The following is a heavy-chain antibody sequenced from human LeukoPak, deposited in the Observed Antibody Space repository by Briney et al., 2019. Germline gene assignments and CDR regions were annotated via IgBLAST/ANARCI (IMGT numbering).Heavy chain of an antibody. D-gene: IGHD3-10*01. J-gene: IGHJ3*02. CDR3: AKASGSHTFDI. V-gene: IGHV3-30*18. CDR1: GFTFTAHG. CDR2: ISSGGSDK. Sequence: GGSLRLSCAASGFTFTAHGMHWVRQAPGQGLEWVACISSGGSDKNCADSVKGRFTISRDNSTNPLYLQMNSLRSEDTAVYYCAKASGSHTFDIGGQGTMVTVSS.